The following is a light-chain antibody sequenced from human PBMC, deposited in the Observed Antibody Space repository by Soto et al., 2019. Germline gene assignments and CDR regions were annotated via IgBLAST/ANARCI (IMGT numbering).Light chain of an antibody. V-gene: IGLV2-14*01. CDR1: SSDFGGYNY. Sequence: HSALTQPASVSGSPGQSITISCTGTSSDFGGYNYVSWYQQHPGKAPKLMIYEVTNRPSGVSNRFSGTKSGNTASLTISCLQAEDEAEYFFSSYTTSSTVIFGGGTKVTVL. CDR2: EVT. J-gene: IGLJ2*01. CDR3: SSYTTSSTVI.